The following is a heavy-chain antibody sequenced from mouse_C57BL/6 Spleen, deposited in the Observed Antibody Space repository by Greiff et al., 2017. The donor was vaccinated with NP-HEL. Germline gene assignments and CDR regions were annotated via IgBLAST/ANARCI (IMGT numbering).Heavy chain of an antibody. CDR1: GFNIKNTY. CDR2: IDPANGNT. Sequence: EVQLQQSVAELVRPGASVKLSCTASGFNIKNTYMHWVKQRPEQGLEWIGRIDPANGNTKYAPKFQGKATITADTSSNTAYLQLSSLTSEDTAIYYCARGNYYGSSPWYFDYWGQGTTLTVSS. J-gene: IGHJ2*01. CDR3: ARGNYYGSSPWYFDY. V-gene: IGHV14-3*01. D-gene: IGHD1-1*01.